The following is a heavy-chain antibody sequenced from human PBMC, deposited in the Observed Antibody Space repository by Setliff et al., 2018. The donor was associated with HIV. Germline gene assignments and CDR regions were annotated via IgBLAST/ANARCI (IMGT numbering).Heavy chain of an antibody. Sequence: PGGSLRLSCAASGFTFSGHSMHWVRQVPGQGLVWVSGIKNDGSDIFYVDSVKGRFTISRDNSKNTVYLQVSSLRPEDTAVYYCASARIPTGGVSTSLDFWGQGTLVTVSS. J-gene: IGHJ4*02. CDR3: ASARIPTGGVSTSLDF. CDR1: GFTFSGHS. V-gene: IGHV3-74*01. D-gene: IGHD3-3*01. CDR2: IKNDGSDI.